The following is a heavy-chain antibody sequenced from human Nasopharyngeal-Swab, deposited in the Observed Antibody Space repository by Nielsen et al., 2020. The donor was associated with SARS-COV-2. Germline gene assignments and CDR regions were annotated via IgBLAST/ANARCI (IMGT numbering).Heavy chain of an antibody. Sequence: SETLSLTCAVYGGSFSGYYWCWIRQPPGKGLEWIGEINHSGSTNYNPSLKSRVTISVDTSKNQFSLKLSSVTAADMAVYYCASSGSYLGADYWGQGTLVTVSS. V-gene: IGHV4-34*01. CDR2: INHSGST. CDR1: GGSFSGYY. J-gene: IGHJ4*02. D-gene: IGHD1-26*01. CDR3: ASSGSYLGADY.